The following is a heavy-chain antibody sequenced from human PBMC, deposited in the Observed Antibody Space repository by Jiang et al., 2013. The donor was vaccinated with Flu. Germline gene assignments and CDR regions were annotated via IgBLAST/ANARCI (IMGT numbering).Heavy chain of an antibody. CDR1: GFTFSSYG. D-gene: IGHD4-17*01. V-gene: IGHV3-30*18. CDR2: ISYDGSNK. CDR3: AKDLEMTTVTRNPGY. J-gene: IGHJ4*02. Sequence: QLVESGGGVVQPGRSLRLSCAASGFTFSSYGMHWVRQAPGKGLEWVAVISYDGSNKYYADSVKGRFTISRDNSKNTLYLQMNSLRAEDTAVYYCAKDLEMTTVTRNPGYWGQGTLVTVSS.